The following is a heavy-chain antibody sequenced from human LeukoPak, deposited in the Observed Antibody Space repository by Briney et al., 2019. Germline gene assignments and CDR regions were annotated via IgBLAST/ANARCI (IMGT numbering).Heavy chain of an antibody. V-gene: IGHV3-33*01. D-gene: IGHD4-17*01. Sequence: GRSLRLSCAASGFTFNSYGIHWVRQAPGKGLEWVAFIWYDGSNKYYADSVKGRFTISRDNSKNTLYLQMNSQRAEDTAVYYCARARTTRGFDYWGQGTLVTVSS. CDR3: ARARTTRGFDY. CDR1: GFTFNSYG. J-gene: IGHJ4*02. CDR2: IWYDGSNK.